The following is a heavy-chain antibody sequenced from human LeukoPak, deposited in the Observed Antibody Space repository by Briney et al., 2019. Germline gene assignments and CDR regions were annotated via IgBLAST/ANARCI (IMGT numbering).Heavy chain of an antibody. CDR2: IRYDGSNK. Sequence: GGSLRLSCAASGFTFSSYGMHWVRQAPGKGLEWVAFIRYDGSNKYYADSVKGRFTISRDNSKNTLYLQMNSLRAEDTAVYYCAIMTPYCSSTSCSRDYWGQGTLVTVSS. V-gene: IGHV3-30*02. CDR3: AIMTPYCSSTSCSRDY. D-gene: IGHD2-2*01. J-gene: IGHJ4*02. CDR1: GFTFSSYG.